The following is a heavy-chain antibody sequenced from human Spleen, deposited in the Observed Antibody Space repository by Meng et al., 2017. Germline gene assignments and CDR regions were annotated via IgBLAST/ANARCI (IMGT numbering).Heavy chain of an antibody. J-gene: IGHJ3*02. CDR1: GYTFTSYG. CDR3: ARAAWYSQLIAYCGSDCYSPDDAFDI. V-gene: IGHV1-18*01. Sequence: ASVKVSCKASGYTFTSYGISWVRQAPGQGLEWMGWISAYNGNTNYAQKLQGRVTMTTDTSTSTAYMELRSLRSDDTAVYYCARAAWYSQLIAYCGSDCYSPDDAFDIWGQGTMVTVSS. CDR2: ISAYNGNT. D-gene: IGHD2-21*02.